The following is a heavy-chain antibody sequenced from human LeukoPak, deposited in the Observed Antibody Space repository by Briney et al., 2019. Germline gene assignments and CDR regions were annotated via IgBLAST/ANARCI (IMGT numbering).Heavy chain of an antibody. J-gene: IGHJ4*02. Sequence: GGSLRLSCAASGFTFSHYSMNWVRQAPGKGLEWISSISSTSSNTYCADSLKGRFTISRDNAKNSLYLQMNSLRAEDTAVYYCARVWYYDFWSGYSCLDYWGQGTLVTVSS. CDR3: ARVWYYDFWSGYSCLDY. V-gene: IGHV3-21*01. D-gene: IGHD3-3*01. CDR1: GFTFSHYS. CDR2: ISSTSSNT.